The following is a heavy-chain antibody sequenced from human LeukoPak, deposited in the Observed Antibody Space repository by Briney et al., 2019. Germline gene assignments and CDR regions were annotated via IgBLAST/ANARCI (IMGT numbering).Heavy chain of an antibody. CDR3: TRDSRGYSYGFCFDY. Sequence: GRSLRLSCTASGFTFGDYAMSWVRQAPGMGLEWVGFIRSKAYGGTTEYAASVKGRFTISRDDSKSIAYLQMNSLKTEDTAVYYCTRDSRGYSYGFCFDYWGQGTLVTVSS. J-gene: IGHJ4*02. D-gene: IGHD5-18*01. CDR1: GFTFGDYA. V-gene: IGHV3-49*04. CDR2: IRSKAYGGTT.